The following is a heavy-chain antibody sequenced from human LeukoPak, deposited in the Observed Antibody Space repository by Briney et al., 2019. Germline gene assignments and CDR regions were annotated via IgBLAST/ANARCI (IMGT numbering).Heavy chain of an antibody. CDR2: ISGSGGRT. V-gene: IGHV3-23*01. Sequence: GGSLRLSCAASVFTFSSYAMSWVRQAPGKGLEWVSAISGSGGRTYYADSVKGRFTISRDNSKNTLYLQMNSLRAEDTAVYYCAKDRKQWLPANFDYWGQGTLVTVSS. CDR3: AKDRKQWLPANFDY. CDR1: VFTFSSYA. J-gene: IGHJ4*02. D-gene: IGHD6-19*01.